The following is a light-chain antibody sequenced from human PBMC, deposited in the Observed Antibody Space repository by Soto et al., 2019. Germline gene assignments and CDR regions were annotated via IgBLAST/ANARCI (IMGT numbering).Light chain of an antibody. CDR2: DAS. CDR3: QQYNSYST. J-gene: IGKJ1*01. CDR1: QSISTR. V-gene: IGKV1-5*01. Sequence: MPHSPSPLSAAVGNIVTITCRASQSISTRLAWYQQKPGKAPKLLIYDASSLESGVPSRFSGSASGTEFTLTISSLQPDDFATYYCQQYNSYSTFGQGTKVDIK.